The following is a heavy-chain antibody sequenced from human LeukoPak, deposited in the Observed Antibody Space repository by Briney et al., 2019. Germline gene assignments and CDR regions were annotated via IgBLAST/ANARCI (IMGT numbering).Heavy chain of an antibody. CDR1: GGSVSSHTYY. CDR3: AEKTARRGWGGPVDS. CDR2: MHYIGSS. D-gene: IGHD3-16*01. J-gene: IGHJ4*02. V-gene: IGHV4-39*01. Sequence: SETLSLTCTVSGGSVSSHTYYWGWIRQPPGKGLEWIGSMHYIGSSYYNPSLKSRVTIYIDTSKNPFSLDLGSGAPADTGLYYWAEKTARRGWGGPVDSWGRGTLVTVSS.